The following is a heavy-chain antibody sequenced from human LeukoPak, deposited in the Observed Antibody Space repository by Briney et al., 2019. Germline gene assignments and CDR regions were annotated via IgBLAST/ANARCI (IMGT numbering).Heavy chain of an antibody. CDR1: RFTFSGYW. V-gene: IGHV3-74*01. D-gene: IGHD3-16*01. CDR3: AKAVIPNAYQGTYYMDV. CDR2: INSDGTTI. J-gene: IGHJ6*03. Sequence: GGSLRLSCAASRFTFSGYWMHWVRQAPGKGLVWVSRINSDGTTITYADSVNGRFTISRDNSKNTVYLKMNSLRAEDTALYYCAKAVIPNAYQGTYYMDVWGKGTTVTASS.